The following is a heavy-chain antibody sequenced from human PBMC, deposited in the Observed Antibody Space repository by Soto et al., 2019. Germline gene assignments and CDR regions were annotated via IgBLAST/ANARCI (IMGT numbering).Heavy chain of an antibody. D-gene: IGHD3-22*01. CDR3: ARGDGDYHDGNGYLGRH. CDR2: IRSDGSNA. CDR1: GFTFSNYW. J-gene: IGHJ4*02. V-gene: IGHV3-74*01. Sequence: EVQLMESGGGLFQPGGSLRLSCAASGFTFSNYWMHWVRQAPGKGLVWVSRIRSDGSNAEYADSVKGRFTISRDNAENTLYLQMNSLRVEDTAVYYCARGDGDYHDGNGYLGRHWGQGTLVTVSS.